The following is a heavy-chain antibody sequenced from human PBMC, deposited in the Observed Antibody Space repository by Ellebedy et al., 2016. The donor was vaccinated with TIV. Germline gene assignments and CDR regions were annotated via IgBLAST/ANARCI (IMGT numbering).Heavy chain of an antibody. CDR2: VSWDGGST. Sequence: GGSLRLSCAASGFTFDDYAMHWVRQAPGKGLEWVSLVSWDGGSTHYADSVKGRFTISRDNSKNSLSLQMNSLRPEDTALYYCAKSASIIENFYYMDVWGKGTTVTVSS. D-gene: IGHD2/OR15-2a*01. V-gene: IGHV3-43D*03. J-gene: IGHJ6*03. CDR3: AKSASIIENFYYMDV. CDR1: GFTFDDYA.